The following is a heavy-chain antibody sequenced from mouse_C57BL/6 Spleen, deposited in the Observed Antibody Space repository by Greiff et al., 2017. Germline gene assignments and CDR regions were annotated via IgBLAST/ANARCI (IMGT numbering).Heavy chain of an antibody. CDR3: ARRYYGSSYGAMDY. J-gene: IGHJ4*01. Sequence: VHLVESGPGLVAPSQSLSITCTVSGFSLTSYAISWVRQPPGKGLEWLGVIWTGGGTNYNSALKSRLSISKDNSKSQVFLKMNSLQTDDTARYYCARRYYGSSYGAMDYWGQGTSVTVSS. CDR2: IWTGGGT. CDR1: GFSLTSYA. D-gene: IGHD1-1*01. V-gene: IGHV2-9-1*01.